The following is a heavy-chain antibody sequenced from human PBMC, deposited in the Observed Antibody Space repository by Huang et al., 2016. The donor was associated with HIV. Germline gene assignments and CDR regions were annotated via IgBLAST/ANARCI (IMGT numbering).Heavy chain of an antibody. J-gene: IGHJ6*03. D-gene: IGHD5-12*01. V-gene: IGHV4-61*02. Sequence: QVQLQESGPGLVKPSQTLSLTCTVSGASIRSGSDYWTWIRQPAGRGPEWLGRISASGSTNYSPPRRGRVTISRGTSKRQFSLHLSSVTAADTALYFCARARRDGYNLGYYYLDVWGKGTTVTVS. CDR3: ARARRDGYNLGYYYLDV. CDR2: ISASGST. CDR1: GASIRSGSDY.